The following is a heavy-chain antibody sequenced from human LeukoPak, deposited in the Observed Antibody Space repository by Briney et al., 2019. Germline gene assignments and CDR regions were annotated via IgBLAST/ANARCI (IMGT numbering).Heavy chain of an antibody. D-gene: IGHD5-12*01. J-gene: IGHJ4*02. CDR2: ISSSSHYI. V-gene: IGHV3-21*01. CDR3: ARGPSGYHNT. Sequence: GGSLRLSCAASGFSFSSCSMNWVRQAPGKGLEWVSSISSSSHYIYYADSVKGRFTISRDNSKNTLYLQMNSLRAEDTAVYYCARGPSGYHNTGGQGTLVTVSS. CDR1: GFSFSSCS.